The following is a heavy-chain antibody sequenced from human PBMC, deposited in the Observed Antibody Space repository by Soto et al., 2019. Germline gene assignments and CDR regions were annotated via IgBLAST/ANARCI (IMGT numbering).Heavy chain of an antibody. J-gene: IGHJ5*02. CDR3: ARRESMTMTGKDNWFDP. CDR1: GGFIDSHY. CDR2: IYYSGST. V-gene: IGHV4-59*08. Sequence: SETLSLTCTISGGFIDSHYWNWIRQPPGKGLEWLGHIYYSGSTIYSPSLESRVTMSVDTSKNQFSLRLRSVTAADTAVYYCARRESMTMTGKDNWFDPWGQGILVTVSS. D-gene: IGHD3-22*01.